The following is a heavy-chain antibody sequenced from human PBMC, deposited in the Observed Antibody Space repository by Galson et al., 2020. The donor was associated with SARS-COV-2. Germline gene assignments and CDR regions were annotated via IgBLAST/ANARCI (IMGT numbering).Heavy chain of an antibody. CDR2: INFSGTT. J-gene: IGHJ5*02. Sequence: ASETLSLTCTVSGGSIRRDYWSWIRQSPGKTPEWIGYINFSGTTRYNPPLRSRVTISEDISKNQFSLSLTYAYAADTAVYYCVRGGSYVRHWFDTWGQGNLVIVSA. V-gene: IGHV4-59*01. CDR3: VRGGSYVRHWFDT. CDR1: GGSIRRDY. D-gene: IGHD1-26*01.